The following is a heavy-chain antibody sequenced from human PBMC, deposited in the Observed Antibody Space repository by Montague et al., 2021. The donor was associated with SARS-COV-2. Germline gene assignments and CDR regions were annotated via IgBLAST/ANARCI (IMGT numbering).Heavy chain of an antibody. V-gene: IGHV4-31*03. CDR3: ARDLHDTSGSSYLTPFRFDP. J-gene: IGHJ5*02. Sequence: TLSLTCTVSGGSVNSGGYYWSWIRQPPGKGLEWIGYFYSSGSTYYNPSLKSRVTISADTSKNQFSLKLSSVTAADTAVYYCARDLHDTSGSSYLTPFRFDPWGQGTLVTVSS. CDR1: GGSVNSGGYY. D-gene: IGHD3-22*01. CDR2: FYSSGST.